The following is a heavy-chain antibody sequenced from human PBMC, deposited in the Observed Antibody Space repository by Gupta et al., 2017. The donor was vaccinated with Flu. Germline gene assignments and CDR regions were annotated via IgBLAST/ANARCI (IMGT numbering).Heavy chain of an antibody. D-gene: IGHD6-13*01. Sequence: QVQLQQWGAGLVKSSDTLSLTCAVYGGSFRRYFWSWIRQSPGKGLEWIGEINRSGSTTYNPSLERRVTISVDASKSQFFLKVTSVTAADTAIYYCARGTYSSSWSSNFDSWGQGTLVTVSS. CDR3: ARGTYSSSWSSNFDS. CDR2: INRSGST. J-gene: IGHJ4*02. CDR1: GGSFRRYF. V-gene: IGHV4-34*01.